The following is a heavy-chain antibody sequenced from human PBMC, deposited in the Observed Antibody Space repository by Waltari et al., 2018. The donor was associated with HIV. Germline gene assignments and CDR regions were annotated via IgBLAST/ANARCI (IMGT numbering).Heavy chain of an antibody. D-gene: IGHD3-22*01. CDR1: GFTFSSYS. J-gene: IGHJ4*02. CDR2: ISSSSSTI. CDR3: ANMGGYYYDSSGYYYDFDY. V-gene: IGHV3-48*01. Sequence: EVQLVESGGGLVQLGGSLRLSCAASGFTFSSYSMNWFRRAPGKGVEWVSYISSSSSTIYYADSVKGRLTISRDNAKKSLYLQMKSLRAEDTAVYYCANMGGYYYDSSGYYYDFDYWGQGTLVTVSS.